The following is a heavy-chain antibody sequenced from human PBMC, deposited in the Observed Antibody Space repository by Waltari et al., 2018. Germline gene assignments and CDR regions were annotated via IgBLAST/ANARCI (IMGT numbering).Heavy chain of an antibody. V-gene: IGHV4-38-2*01. Sequence: QVQLQESGPGLVKPSETLSLTCAVAGWSISSGYYWVCIRQPRGRGLAWIGSIYHSGTPYYNPSLKSRVTMSVDTSKNQFSLKVTSVTAADTAVYYCARTDYDVLTVPYYIDVWGKGTTVTVSS. CDR1: GWSISSGYY. CDR2: IYHSGTP. D-gene: IGHD3-9*01. J-gene: IGHJ6*03. CDR3: ARTDYDVLTVPYYIDV.